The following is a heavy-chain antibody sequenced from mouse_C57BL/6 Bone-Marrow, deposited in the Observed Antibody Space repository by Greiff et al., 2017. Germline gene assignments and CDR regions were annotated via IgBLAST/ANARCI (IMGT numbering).Heavy chain of an antibody. CDR1: GFTFSNYW. CDR2: IRLKSDNYAT. Sequence: EVKLQESGGGLVQPGGSMKLSCVASGFTFSNYWMNWVRQSPEKGLEWVAQIRLKSDNYATHYAESVKGRFTISRDDSKSSVYLQMNNLRAEDTGIYYCTSTGTDYYAMDYWGQGTSVTVSS. J-gene: IGHJ4*01. CDR3: TSTGTDYYAMDY. V-gene: IGHV6-3*01. D-gene: IGHD4-1*01.